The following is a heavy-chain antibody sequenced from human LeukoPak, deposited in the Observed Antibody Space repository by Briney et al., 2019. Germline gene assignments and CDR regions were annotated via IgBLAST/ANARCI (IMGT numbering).Heavy chain of an antibody. D-gene: IGHD1/OR15-1a*01. CDR2: ISYDGSNK. V-gene: IGHV3-30-3*01. J-gene: IGHJ4*02. CDR1: GFTFSSYA. Sequence: GGYLRLSCAASGFTFSSYAMHWVRQAPGKGLEWVAVISYDGSNKYYADSVKGRFTISRDNSKNTLYLQMNSLRAEDTAVYYCARGAWNIVPDLMYYFDYWGQGTLVTVSS. CDR3: ARGAWNIVPDLMYYFDY.